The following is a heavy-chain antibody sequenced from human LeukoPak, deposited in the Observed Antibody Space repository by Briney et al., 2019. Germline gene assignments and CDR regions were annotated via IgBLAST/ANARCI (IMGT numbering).Heavy chain of an antibody. CDR1: GFTFSDYY. CDR3: ARAFDESTGYNFDY. V-gene: IGHV3-11*04. J-gene: IGHJ4*02. Sequence: PGGSLRLSCAASGFTFSDYYMTWIRQAPGKGLEWVSYLSSSGNTIYYADSVKGRFTISRDNAKNSLYLQMNSLRADDTAVYYCARAFDESTGYNFDYWGQGTLVTVSS. D-gene: IGHD5-24*01. CDR2: LSSSGNTI.